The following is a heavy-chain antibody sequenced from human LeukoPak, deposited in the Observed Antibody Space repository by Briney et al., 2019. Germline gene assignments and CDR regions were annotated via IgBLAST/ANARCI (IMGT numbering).Heavy chain of an antibody. J-gene: IGHJ4*02. D-gene: IGHD3-10*01. CDR3: ARERARRGEVSVDY. V-gene: IGHV3-21*01. Sequence: PGGSLRLSCAASGFTFSSYSMNWVRQAPGKGLGWVSSISSSSSYTYYADSVEGRFTISRDNAKNSLYLQMNSLRAEDTAVYYCARERARRGEVSVDYWGQGTLVTVSS. CDR2: ISSSSSYT. CDR1: GFTFSSYS.